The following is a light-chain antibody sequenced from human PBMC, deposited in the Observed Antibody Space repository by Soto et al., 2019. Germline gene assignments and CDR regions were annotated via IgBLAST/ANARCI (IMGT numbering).Light chain of an antibody. V-gene: IGLV2-23*01. CDR2: EDT. CDR3: CSYAGGGTWV. Sequence: QSALTQPASVSGSPGQSIAISCTGSSSDVGSYDLVSWYQQHPGKAPKLMIYEDTKRPSGVSNRFSASKSDNTASLTISGLQPEDEADYYCCSYAGGGTWVFGGGTKLTVL. J-gene: IGLJ3*02. CDR1: SSDVGSYDL.